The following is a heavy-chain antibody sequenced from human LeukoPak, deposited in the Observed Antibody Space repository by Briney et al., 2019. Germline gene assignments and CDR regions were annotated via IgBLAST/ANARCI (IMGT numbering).Heavy chain of an antibody. D-gene: IGHD4-17*01. Sequence: SGGSLSLSCAASGFPFSNAWMSWVRQAPGQGREWVGCIKSKIDSGTTDYAAPVKGRFTISRDDSNNTLYLQMNSLKTEDTAVYYCTTTVHYGFQGTTPIGNWGQGTLVTVSS. CDR2: IKSKIDSGTT. CDR3: TTTVHYGFQGTTPIGN. J-gene: IGHJ4*02. V-gene: IGHV3-15*01. CDR1: GFPFSNAW.